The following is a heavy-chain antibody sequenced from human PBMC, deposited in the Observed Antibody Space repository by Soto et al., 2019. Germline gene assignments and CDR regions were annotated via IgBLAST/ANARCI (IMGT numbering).Heavy chain of an antibody. V-gene: IGHV1-3*01. CDR3: AKDRYGLAYFHY. Sequence: SVKVSCKASGYTFTSYAMHWVRQAPGQRLEWMGWINAGNGNTKYSQKFQGRVTITRDTSASTAYMELSSLRSEDTAVNYCAKDRYGLAYFHYSGQGHLVAVFS. D-gene: IGHD4-17*01. CDR1: GYTFTSYA. J-gene: IGHJ4*02. CDR2: INAGNGNT.